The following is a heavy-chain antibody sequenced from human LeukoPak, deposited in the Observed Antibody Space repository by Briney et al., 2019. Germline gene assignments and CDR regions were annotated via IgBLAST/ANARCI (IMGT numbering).Heavy chain of an antibody. J-gene: IGHJ3*02. CDR2: IRYDGSNK. V-gene: IGHV3-30*02. D-gene: IGHD4-17*01. CDR1: GFTFSSYG. Sequence: GGSLRLSCAASGFTFSSYGMHWVRQAPGKGLEWVAFIRYDGSNKYYADSVKGRFTMSRDNSKNTLYLQMNSLRAEDTAVYYCAKERGNGVRGAFDIWGQGTMVTVSS. CDR3: AKERGNGVRGAFDI.